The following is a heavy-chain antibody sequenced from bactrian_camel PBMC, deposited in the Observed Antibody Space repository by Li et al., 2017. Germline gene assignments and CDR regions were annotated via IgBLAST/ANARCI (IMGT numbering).Heavy chain of an antibody. D-gene: IGHD6*01. CDR2: ILGASKT. Sequence: HVQLVESGGGSVQAGGSLILSCSASAYDHKWWFMAWFRQAPGKEREGVAAILGASKTAYAGSVKGRFTISRDNAKNTVYLQMNSLKPEDTAVYYCATGLRTVVAGTDPGVSFGYWGQGTQVTVS. J-gene: IGHJ6*01. CDR1: AYDHKWWF. CDR3: ATGLRTVVAGTDPGVSFGY. V-gene: IGHV3S57*01.